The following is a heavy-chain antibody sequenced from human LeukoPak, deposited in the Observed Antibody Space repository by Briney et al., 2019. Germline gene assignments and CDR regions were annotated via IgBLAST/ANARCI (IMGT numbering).Heavy chain of an antibody. Sequence: SVTLSLTCTVSGGSISSYYWSWIRQPAGKGLEWIGRIYTSGSINYNPSLKSRVTMSVDTSKNQFSLKLSSVTAADTAVYYCARDRPTGATDAFDIWGQGTMVTVSS. D-gene: IGHD1-26*01. CDR3: ARDRPTGATDAFDI. CDR1: GGSISSYY. V-gene: IGHV4-4*07. J-gene: IGHJ3*02. CDR2: IYTSGSI.